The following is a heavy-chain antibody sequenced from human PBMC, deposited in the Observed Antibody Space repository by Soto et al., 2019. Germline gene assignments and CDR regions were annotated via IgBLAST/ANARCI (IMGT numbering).Heavy chain of an antibody. CDR2: IYPGDSDT. J-gene: IGHJ6*02. CDR1: VYSFAXYW. CDR3: ARRHVIAAGGKYYYYGMDV. D-gene: IGHD6-13*01. V-gene: IGHV5-51*01. Sequence: PGESLKISCQCSVYSFAXYWIGWLRQMPGKGLEWMGIIYPGDSDTRYSPSFRGQVTISADKSINTAYLRWSSLRASDTAIYYCARRHVIAAGGKYYYYGMDVWGQGTTVTVSS.